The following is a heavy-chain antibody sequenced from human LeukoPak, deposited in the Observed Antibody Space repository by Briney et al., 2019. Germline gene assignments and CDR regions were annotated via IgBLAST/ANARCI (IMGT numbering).Heavy chain of an antibody. Sequence: GGSLRLSCAASGFTFSTYSMNWVRQAPGKGLEWVSSISSSSDYIHYADSLKGRFTISRDNAKNSLYLQMNSLRAEDTAVYYCARPATRGYSAFDIWGLGTMVTVSS. D-gene: IGHD3-22*01. CDR3: ARPATRGYSAFDI. CDR1: GFTFSTYS. V-gene: IGHV3-21*01. J-gene: IGHJ3*02. CDR2: ISSSSDYI.